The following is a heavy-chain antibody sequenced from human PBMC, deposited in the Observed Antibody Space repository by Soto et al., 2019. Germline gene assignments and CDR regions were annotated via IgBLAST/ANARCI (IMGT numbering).Heavy chain of an antibody. CDR2: ISGSGSST. Sequence: GGSLRLSCETSGFTFNNYAMTWVRQTTGKGLQWVSTISGSGSSTFYADSVRGRFTISRDNSKNTLYLQMNSLRAEDTALYYCAKEKIASTVADFFDYWGQGTLVTVSS. CDR1: GFTFNNYA. D-gene: IGHD6-19*01. CDR3: AKEKIASTVADFFDY. J-gene: IGHJ4*02. V-gene: IGHV3-23*01.